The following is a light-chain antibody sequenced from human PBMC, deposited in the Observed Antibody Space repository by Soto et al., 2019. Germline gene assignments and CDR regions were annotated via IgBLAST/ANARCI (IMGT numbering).Light chain of an antibody. CDR2: AAS. CDR3: QQLNSYPLT. J-gene: IGKJ4*01. Sequence: DIQMTQSPSTLSASVGDRVIITCRASQSLSSYLAWYQQKPGTAPKLLICAASTLQSGVPSRFSGSGSGTEFTLTISSLQPEDFATYYCQQLNSYPLTFGGGTKVDIK. V-gene: IGKV1-9*01. CDR1: QSLSSY.